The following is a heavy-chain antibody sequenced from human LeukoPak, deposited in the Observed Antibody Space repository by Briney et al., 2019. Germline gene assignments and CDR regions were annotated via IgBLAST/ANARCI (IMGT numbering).Heavy chain of an antibody. CDR3: AKDSALSSGWYYYFDY. CDR1: GFTFDDYA. CDR2: ISWNSGSI. D-gene: IGHD6-19*01. V-gene: IGHV3-9*01. J-gene: IGHJ4*02. Sequence: GGSLRLSCAASGFTFDDYAMHWVRQAPGKGLEWVSGISWNSGSIGYADSVKGRFTISRDNAKNSLYLQMNSLRAEDTALYYCAKDSALSSGWYYYFDYWGQGTLVTASS.